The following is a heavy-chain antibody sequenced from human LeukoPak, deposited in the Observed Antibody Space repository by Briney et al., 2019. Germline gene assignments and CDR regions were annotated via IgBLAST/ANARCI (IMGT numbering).Heavy chain of an antibody. D-gene: IGHD2-15*01. J-gene: IGHJ4*02. Sequence: PGRSLRLFCAASGFTFDDDAMQWVRHAAGKGLGWVSGISWNSGSIGYADSVKGRFTISRDNAKNSLYLQMNSLRAEDTALYYCAKDIFAGVVVAATPVYWGQGTLVTVSS. CDR1: GFTFDDDA. CDR3: AKDIFAGVVVAATPVY. V-gene: IGHV3-9*01. CDR2: ISWNSGSI.